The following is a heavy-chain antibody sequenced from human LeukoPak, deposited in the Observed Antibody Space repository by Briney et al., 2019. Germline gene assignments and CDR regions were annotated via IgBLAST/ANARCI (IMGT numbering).Heavy chain of an antibody. CDR1: GGSISSYY. J-gene: IGHJ4*02. V-gene: IGHV4-59*08. D-gene: IGHD3-9*01. CDR2: IYYSGST. Sequence: ASETLSLTCTVSGGSISSYYWSWIRQPPGKGLEWIGYIYYSGSTNYNPSLKSRVTISVDTSKNQFSLRLSSVTAADTAVYYCARTLRYFDWLPAGETDYWGQGTLVTVSS. CDR3: ARTLRYFDWLPAGETDY.